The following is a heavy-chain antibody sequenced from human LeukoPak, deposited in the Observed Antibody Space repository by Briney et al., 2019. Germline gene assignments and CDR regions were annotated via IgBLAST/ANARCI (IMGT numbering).Heavy chain of an antibody. CDR1: GDFITSDTYS. D-gene: IGHD1-26*01. CDR3: ARSWYNGNYHGAFNM. J-gene: IGHJ3*02. Sequence: SETLSLTCSLPGDFITSDTYSWSWIRQPAGMQLEWIGRIYITGTTNYNPSLRSRVTMSIDTSKNQFSLKLNSVTAADTAVYYCARSWYNGNYHGAFNMWDEGTMVTVTS. V-gene: IGHV4-61*02. CDR2: IYITGTT.